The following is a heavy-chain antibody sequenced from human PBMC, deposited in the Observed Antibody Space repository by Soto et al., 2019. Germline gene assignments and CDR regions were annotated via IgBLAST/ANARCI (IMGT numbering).Heavy chain of an antibody. Sequence: GESLKISCKGSGYSFTSYWISWVRQMPGKGLEWMGRIDPSDSYTNYSPSFQGHVTISADKSISTAYLQWSSLKASDTAMYYCARSVPPFYYYYYGMDVWGQGTTVTVSS. CDR2: IDPSDSYT. D-gene: IGHD2-2*01. V-gene: IGHV5-10-1*01. J-gene: IGHJ6*02. CDR3: ARSVPPFYYYYYGMDV. CDR1: GYSFTSYW.